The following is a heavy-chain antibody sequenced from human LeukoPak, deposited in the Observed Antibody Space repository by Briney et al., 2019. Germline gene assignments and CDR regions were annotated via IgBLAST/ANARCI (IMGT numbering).Heavy chain of an antibody. D-gene: IGHD3-10*01. V-gene: IGHV1-8*01. CDR1: GYTFTTYD. J-gene: IGHJ4*02. CDR2: MNPNSGNT. Sequence: GASVKVFCKASGYTFTTYDINWARQATGQGLEWMGWMNPNSGNTGYAQKFQGRVTMTRNTSMSTAYMELNSLRSEDTAVYYCARANYYGSGKKDLDYWGQGTLVTVSS. CDR3: ARANYYGSGKKDLDY.